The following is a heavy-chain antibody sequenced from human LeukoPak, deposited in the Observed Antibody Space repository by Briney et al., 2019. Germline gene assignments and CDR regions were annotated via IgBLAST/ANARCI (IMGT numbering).Heavy chain of an antibody. CDR3: AKRGVVIRVILVGFHKEAYYFDS. V-gene: IGHV3-23*01. CDR1: GLTLSKYG. J-gene: IGHJ4*02. Sequence: GGSLRLSCAVSGLTLSKYGMSWVRQAQGKGLEWVAGISDSGGRTNYADSVKGGVTISRDNPKNTLYLQMNSLRAEDTAVYFCAKRGVVIRVILVGFHKEAYYFDSWGQGALVTVSS. CDR2: ISDSGGRT. D-gene: IGHD3-22*01.